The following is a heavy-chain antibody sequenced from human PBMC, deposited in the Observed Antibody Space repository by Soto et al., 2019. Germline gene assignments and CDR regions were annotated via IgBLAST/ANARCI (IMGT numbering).Heavy chain of an antibody. Sequence: SVKVSCKASGGTFSSYAISWVRQAPGQGLEWMGGIIPIFGTANYAQKFQGRVTITADESTSTAYMELSSLRSEDTAVYYCARDAMKLRRYYYYGMDVWGQGTTVTVSS. CDR3: ARDAMKLRRYYYYGMDV. J-gene: IGHJ6*02. CDR2: IIPIFGTA. CDR1: GGTFSSYA. V-gene: IGHV1-69*13. D-gene: IGHD4-17*01.